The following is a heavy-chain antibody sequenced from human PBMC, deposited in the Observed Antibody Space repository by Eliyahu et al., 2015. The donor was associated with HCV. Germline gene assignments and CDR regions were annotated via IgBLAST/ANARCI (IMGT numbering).Heavy chain of an antibody. J-gene: IGHJ4*02. Sequence: QVQLQQWGAGLLKPSETLSLTCAVYGGSFSGYYWSWIRQSPGKGLEWIGEINHRGSTNDNPSLRSRVSISVDTSKSQLFLKLSSVTAADTAVYYCARGRCDSPRCYCNFDNWGQGTLVTVSS. V-gene: IGHV4-34*01. CDR3: ARGRCDSPRCYCNFDN. D-gene: IGHD2-2*01. CDR2: INHRGST. CDR1: GGSFSGYY.